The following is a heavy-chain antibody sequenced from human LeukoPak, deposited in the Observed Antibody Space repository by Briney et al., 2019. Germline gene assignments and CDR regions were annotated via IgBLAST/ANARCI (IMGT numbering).Heavy chain of an antibody. CDR1: GGSFSAYY. CDR3: ARDLMGTMVRRGFDP. V-gene: IGHV4-34*01. D-gene: IGHD3-10*01. Sequence: PSEALSLTCAVYGGSFSAYYWSWLRQPPGKGLEWIGEINHSGSTNYNPSLKSRVTISVDTSKNQFSLKLSSVTAADTAVYYCARDLMGTMVRRGFDPWGQGTLVTVSS. J-gene: IGHJ5*02. CDR2: INHSGST.